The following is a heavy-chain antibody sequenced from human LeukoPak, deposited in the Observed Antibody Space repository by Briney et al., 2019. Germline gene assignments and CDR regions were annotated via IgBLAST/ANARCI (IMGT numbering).Heavy chain of an antibody. V-gene: IGHV4-61*02. D-gene: IGHD3-22*01. J-gene: IGHJ4*02. CDR3: ARDYYPRLY. Sequence: SETLSLTCTVSGGSISSGSYYWSWIRQPAGKGLEWIGRIYTSGSTNYNPSLKSRVTMSVDTSKNQFSLKLSSVTAADTAVYYCARDYYPRLYWGQGTLVTVSS. CDR2: IYTSGST. CDR1: GGSISSGSYY.